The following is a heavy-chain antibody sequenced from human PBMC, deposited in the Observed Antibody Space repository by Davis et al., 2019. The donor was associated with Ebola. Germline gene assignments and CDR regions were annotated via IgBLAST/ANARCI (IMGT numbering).Heavy chain of an antibody. CDR1: GFTFSSYG. J-gene: IGHJ4*02. D-gene: IGHD4-17*01. Sequence: GGSLRLSCAASGFTFSSYGMHWVRQAPGKGLEWVAFIRYDGSNKYYADSVKGRFTISRDNSKNTLYLQMNSLRAEDTAVYYCARQDTVTKRAISHYYFDYWGQGTLVTVSS. V-gene: IGHV3-30*02. CDR2: IRYDGSNK. CDR3: ARQDTVTKRAISHYYFDY.